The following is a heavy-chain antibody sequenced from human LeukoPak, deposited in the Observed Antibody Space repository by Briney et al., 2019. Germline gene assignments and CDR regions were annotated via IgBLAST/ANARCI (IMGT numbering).Heavy chain of an antibody. CDR1: GFTFSSYA. D-gene: IGHD3-22*01. Sequence: GGSLRLSCAASGFTFSSYAMSWVRQAPGKGLEWVSAISGSGGSTYYADSVKGRFTISRDNSKNTLYMQMNSLRAEDTAVYYCAKPARYYDSSGYIPLGAFDIWGQGTMVTVSS. CDR2: ISGSGGST. V-gene: IGHV3-23*01. CDR3: AKPARYYDSSGYIPLGAFDI. J-gene: IGHJ3*02.